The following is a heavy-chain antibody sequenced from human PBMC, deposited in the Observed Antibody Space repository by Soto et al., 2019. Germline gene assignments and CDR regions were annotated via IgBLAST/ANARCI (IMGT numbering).Heavy chain of an antibody. J-gene: IGHJ6*02. CDR3: TTVSPLKRGYSYGDTYYYYYYGMDV. V-gene: IGHV3-15*07. Sequence: PGGSLRLSCAASGFTFSNAWMNWVRQAPGKGLEWVGRIKSKTDGGTTDYAAPVKGRFTISRDDSKNTLYLQMNSLKTEDTAVYYCTTVSPLKRGYSYGDTYYYYYYGMDVWGQGTTVTVSS. CDR1: GFTFSNAW. CDR2: IKSKTDGGTT. D-gene: IGHD5-18*01.